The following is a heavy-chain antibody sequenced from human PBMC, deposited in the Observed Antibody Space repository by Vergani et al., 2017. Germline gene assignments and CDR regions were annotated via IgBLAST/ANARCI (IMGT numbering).Heavy chain of an antibody. CDR3: AREYLAAADTEY. Sequence: EVQLVESGGGLVKPGGSLRLSCAASGFTLSSYSMNWVRQAPGKGLEWVSSISSSSSYIYYADSVKGRITISRDNAKNSLYLQMNSLRAEDTSVYYCAREYLAAADTEYWGQGTLVTVSS. CDR1: GFTLSSYS. D-gene: IGHD6-13*01. J-gene: IGHJ4*02. V-gene: IGHV3-21*01. CDR2: ISSSSSYI.